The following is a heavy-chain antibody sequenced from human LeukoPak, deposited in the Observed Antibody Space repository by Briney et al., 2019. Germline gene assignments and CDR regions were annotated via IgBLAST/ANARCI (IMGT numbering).Heavy chain of an antibody. CDR3: ARHPQAWSGRRALDI. V-gene: IGHV4-59*08. J-gene: IGHJ3*02. CDR2: IYYSGST. Sequence: PSETLCLTCTVSGGSISSCYWSWIRQPPGKGLEWIGYIYYSGSTNYNPSLKSRVTISVDTSKNQFSLKLSSVTAADTAVYYCARHPQAWSGRRALDIWGQGTMVTVSS. CDR1: GGSISSCY. D-gene: IGHD3-3*01.